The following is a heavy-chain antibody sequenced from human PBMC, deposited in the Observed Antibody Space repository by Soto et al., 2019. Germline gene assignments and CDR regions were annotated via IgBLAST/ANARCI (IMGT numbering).Heavy chain of an antibody. J-gene: IGHJ4*01. Sequence: PGRALRVSCTASGFSFSSYAMSWVRQAPGKELEWVSTISGNSGKTNYAESVKGRFSISRDNSKNTVHLQLDSLRAEDTAVYFCAELGFVLMELYYFHQWGHGTLVTVSS. CDR3: AELGFVLMELYYFHQ. CDR1: GFSFSSYA. D-gene: IGHD2-8*01. CDR2: ISGNSGKT. V-gene: IGHV3-23*01.